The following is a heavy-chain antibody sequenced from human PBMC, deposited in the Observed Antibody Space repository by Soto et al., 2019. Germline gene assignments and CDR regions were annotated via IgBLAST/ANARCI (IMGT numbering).Heavy chain of an antibody. Sequence: QVTLKESGPVLVKPTETLTLTCTISGFSLSNGRMGVSWIRQPPGRVLEWLAHFFSDAERSYSTSMQSRLTMSQDTSGTQVVLTMTNMDTQDTGTYFCARMNADSGSHYYAMDVWGPGTPVTVSS. D-gene: IGHD4-17*01. V-gene: IGHV2-26*03. CDR1: GFSLSNGRMG. CDR3: ARMNADSGSHYYAMDV. J-gene: IGHJ6*02. CDR2: FFSDAER.